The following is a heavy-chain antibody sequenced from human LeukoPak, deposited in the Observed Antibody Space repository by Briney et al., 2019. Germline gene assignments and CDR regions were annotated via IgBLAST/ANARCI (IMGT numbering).Heavy chain of an antibody. J-gene: IGHJ4*02. D-gene: IGHD4-17*01. CDR1: GGSISSGSYY. CDR2: IYTSGST. CDR3: ARDDYGDYHDY. V-gene: IGHV4-61*02. Sequence: SETLSLTCTVSGGSISSGSYYWSWIRQPAGKGLEWIGRIYTSGSTNYNPSLKSRVIISVDTSKNQFSLKLSSVTAADTAVYYCARDDYGDYHDYWGQGTLVTVSS.